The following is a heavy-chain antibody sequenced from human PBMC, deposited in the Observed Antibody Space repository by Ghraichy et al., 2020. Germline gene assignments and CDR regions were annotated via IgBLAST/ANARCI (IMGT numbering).Heavy chain of an antibody. V-gene: IGHV3-7*03. J-gene: IGHJ4*02. CDR2: IKPDGGDQ. CDR3: ARETYASFDF. CDR1: GFTFSNYW. Sequence: GGSLRLSCVASGFTFSNYWMSWVRHAPGKGLEWVANIKPDGGDQNYVDSVKGRFTISRDNAKNSMYLQMSSLRDDDTAIYYCARETYASFDFGGQGTLVTVAS.